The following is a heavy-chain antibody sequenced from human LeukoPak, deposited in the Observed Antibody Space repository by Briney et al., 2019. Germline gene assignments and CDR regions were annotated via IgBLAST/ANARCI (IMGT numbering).Heavy chain of an antibody. CDR3: AKTVYGDYGY. D-gene: IGHD4-17*01. Sequence: GSLRLSCAASGFTFSSYSMHWVRQAPGKGLEWVSSIGSSSSYIYYADSVKGRFTISRDNSKNTLYLQMDSLRAEDTAVYYCAKTVYGDYGYWGQGTLVTVSS. J-gene: IGHJ4*02. CDR1: GFTFSSYS. V-gene: IGHV3-21*04. CDR2: IGSSSSYI.